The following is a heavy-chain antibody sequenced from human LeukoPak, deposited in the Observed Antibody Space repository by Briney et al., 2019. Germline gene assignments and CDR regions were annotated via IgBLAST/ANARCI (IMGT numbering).Heavy chain of an antibody. CDR2: IIPILGIA. CDR1: GGTFSSYT. Sequence: SVKVSCKASGGTFSSYTISWVRQAPGQGLEWMGRIIPILGIANYAQKFQGRVTITADKSTSTAYMELSSLRSEDTAVYYCARSTGSTMFIDYWGQGTLVTVSS. D-gene: IGHD3-10*02. CDR3: ARSTGSTMFIDY. J-gene: IGHJ4*02. V-gene: IGHV1-69*02.